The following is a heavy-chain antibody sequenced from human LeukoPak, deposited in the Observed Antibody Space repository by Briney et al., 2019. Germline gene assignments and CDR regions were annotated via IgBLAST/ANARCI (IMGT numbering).Heavy chain of an antibody. CDR2: IYHSGST. J-gene: IGHJ3*02. CDR1: GGSISSSNW. Sequence: SGTLALTCAVSGGSISSSNWWSWVRQPPGKGLEWIGEIYHSGSTNYNPSLKSRVTISVGKSKNQFSLKLSSVTAADMAVYYCARDGGYYDILTGYFHAFDIWGQGTMVTVSS. D-gene: IGHD3-9*01. CDR3: ARDGGYYDILTGYFHAFDI. V-gene: IGHV4-4*02.